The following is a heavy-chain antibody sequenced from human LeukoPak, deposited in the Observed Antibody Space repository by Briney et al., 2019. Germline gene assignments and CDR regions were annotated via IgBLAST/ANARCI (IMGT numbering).Heavy chain of an antibody. CDR2: ISYDGSNK. CDR1: GFTFSSYG. J-gene: IGHJ5*02. D-gene: IGHD6-19*01. Sequence: RSLRLSCAASGFTFSSYGMHWVRQAPGKGLEWVAVISYDGSNKYYADSVKGRFTISRDNSKNTLYLQMNSLRAEDTAVYYCAKGVTVAGISWFDPWGQGTLVTVSS. CDR3: AKGVTVAGISWFDP. V-gene: IGHV3-30*18.